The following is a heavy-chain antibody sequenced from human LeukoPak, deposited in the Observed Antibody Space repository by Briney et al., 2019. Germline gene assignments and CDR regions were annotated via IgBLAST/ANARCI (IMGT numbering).Heavy chain of an antibody. D-gene: IGHD3-22*01. CDR3: ARDSLPYYYDSSGYYSANWFDP. J-gene: IGHJ5*02. Sequence: GGSLRLSCAASGFTFSSYAMSWVRQAPGKGLEWVSAISGSGGSTYYADSVKGRFTISRDNAKNSLYLQMNSLRAEDTAVYYCARDSLPYYYDSSGYYSANWFDPWGQGTLVTVSS. CDR2: ISGSGGST. CDR1: GFTFSSYA. V-gene: IGHV3-23*01.